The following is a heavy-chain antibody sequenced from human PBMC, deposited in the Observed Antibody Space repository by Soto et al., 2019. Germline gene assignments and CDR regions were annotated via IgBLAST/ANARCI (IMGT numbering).Heavy chain of an antibody. D-gene: IGHD2-15*01. CDR2: ISAHNGNT. Sequence: QVQLVQSGAEVKKPGASVKVSCKASVYTFNSYGISWVRQAPGQGLEWMGWISAHNGNTNYAQNFQGRVTMTTERSTSTAYMELRSLRSDDTAVYYCARDYCSGGNCYLLFDYWGQGTLVTVSS. CDR1: VYTFNSYG. V-gene: IGHV1-18*01. J-gene: IGHJ4*02. CDR3: ARDYCSGGNCYLLFDY.